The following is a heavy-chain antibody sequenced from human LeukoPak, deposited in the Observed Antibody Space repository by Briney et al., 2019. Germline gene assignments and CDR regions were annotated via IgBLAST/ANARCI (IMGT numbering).Heavy chain of an antibody. CDR3: ASGRNKIDY. J-gene: IGHJ4*02. CDR2: INHSGST. Sequence: KPSETLSLTCAVYGGSFSGYYWSWIRQPPGKGLEWIGEINHSGSTNYNPSLKSRVTISVDTSKNQFSLKLSSVTAADTAVYYCASGRNKIDYWGQGTLVTVSS. D-gene: IGHD2/OR15-2a*01. CDR1: GGSFSGYY. V-gene: IGHV4-34*01.